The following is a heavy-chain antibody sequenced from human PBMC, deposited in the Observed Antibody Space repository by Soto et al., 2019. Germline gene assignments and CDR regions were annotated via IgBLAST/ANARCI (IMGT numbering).Heavy chain of an antibody. Sequence: PSETLSLTCAVSGYSIGRGYYWGWVRQPPGKGLEWIGSHYRSGNTYYNPSLKSRVTISFDTSNNHFSLKLSSVTAADTAVYFCVRDRGIPFWRIDYWGQGTQVTVSS. D-gene: IGHD1-20*01. J-gene: IGHJ4*02. CDR3: VRDRGIPFWRIDY. V-gene: IGHV4-38-2*02. CDR2: HYRSGNT. CDR1: GYSIGRGYY.